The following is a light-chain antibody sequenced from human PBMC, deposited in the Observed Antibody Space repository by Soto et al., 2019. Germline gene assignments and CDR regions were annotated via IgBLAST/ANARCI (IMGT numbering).Light chain of an antibody. J-gene: IGLJ2*01. CDR1: SSNIGSNY. Sequence: QSVLTQPPSASGTPGQRVTISCSGSSSNIGSNYVYWYQQLPGTAPKLLIFYDNQRPSGVPDRFSGSKSGTSASLAISGLRSEDEADYYCAAWDDSLSVLFGGGTKVTVL. V-gene: IGLV1-47*02. CDR3: AAWDDSLSVL. CDR2: YDN.